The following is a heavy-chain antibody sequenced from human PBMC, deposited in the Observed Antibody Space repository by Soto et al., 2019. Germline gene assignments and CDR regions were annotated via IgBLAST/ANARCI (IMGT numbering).Heavy chain of an antibody. CDR2: IYWDDDR. CDR3: AHSSFTYRSSGYSLDHAFDM. CDR1: GFSFTSSGMG. D-gene: IGHD3-22*01. V-gene: IGHV2-5*02. J-gene: IGHJ3*02. Sequence: QITLKESGPTVVKPTQTLTLTCTFSGFSFTSSGMGVGWIRQPPGKALEWLALIYWDDDRRYSPSLKNRHTIRKDPSKNQVVLTATNLHPVYTATYYCAHSSFTYRSSGYSLDHAFDMWGQGTVVTVSS.